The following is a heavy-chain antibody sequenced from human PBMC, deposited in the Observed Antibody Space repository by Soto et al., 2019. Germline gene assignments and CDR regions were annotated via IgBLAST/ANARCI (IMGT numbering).Heavy chain of an antibody. J-gene: IGHJ4*02. CDR1: GFTFDDYA. D-gene: IGHD3-22*01. V-gene: IGHV3-9*01. Sequence: GGSLRLSCAASGFTFDDYAMHWVRQAPGKGLEWVSGISWNSGSIGYADSVKGRFTISRDNAKNSLYLQMNSLRAEDTALYYCATTTPSGSHIDYWGQGTLVTVSS. CDR2: ISWNSGSI. CDR3: ATTTPSGSHIDY.